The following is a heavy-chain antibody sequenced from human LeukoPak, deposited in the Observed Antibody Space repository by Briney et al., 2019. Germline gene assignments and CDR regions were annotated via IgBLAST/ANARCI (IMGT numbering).Heavy chain of an antibody. Sequence: GGSLRLSCAASGLTITSYWMIWVRQAPGKGLEWVADINQDGSDKYYVDSVKGRFTISRDNAKNSLYLQMNSLRAEDTAVYYCARLNVDIVATTSYFFDYWGQGSLVTVSS. J-gene: IGHJ4*02. D-gene: IGHD5-12*01. CDR3: ARLNVDIVATTSYFFDY. CDR2: INQDGSDK. V-gene: IGHV3-7*01. CDR1: GLTITSYW.